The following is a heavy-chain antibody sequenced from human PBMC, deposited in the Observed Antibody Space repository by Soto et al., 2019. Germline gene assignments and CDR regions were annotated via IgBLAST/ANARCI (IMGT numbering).Heavy chain of an antibody. D-gene: IGHD2-15*01. CDR3: AKEVCSGPIDV. V-gene: IGHV3-30*18. Sequence: QVQLVESGGGVVQPGRSLRLSCAASGFTFSSYGMHWVRQAPGKGLEWVAVISYDGSNKYYADSVKGRFTISRDNSKNTLYLQMTSLRAEDTAVYYFAKEVCSGPIDVWGQGTTVTVSS. CDR2: ISYDGSNK. CDR1: GFTFSSYG. J-gene: IGHJ6*02.